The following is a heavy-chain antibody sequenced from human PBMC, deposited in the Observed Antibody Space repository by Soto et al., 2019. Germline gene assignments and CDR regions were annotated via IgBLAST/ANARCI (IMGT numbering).Heavy chain of an antibody. Sequence: SETLSLTCAVYGGSFSGYYWSWIRQPPGKGLEWIGEINHSGSTNYNPSLKSRVTISVDTSKNQFSLKLSSVTAADTAVYYCAGIVVVVAATPRWLDHWGQGTLVT. V-gene: IGHV4-34*01. CDR2: INHSGST. CDR1: GGSFSGYY. D-gene: IGHD2-15*01. CDR3: AGIVVVVAATPRWLDH. J-gene: IGHJ5*02.